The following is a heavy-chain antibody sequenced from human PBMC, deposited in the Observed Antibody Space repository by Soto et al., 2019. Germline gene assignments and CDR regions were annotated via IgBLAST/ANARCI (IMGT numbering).Heavy chain of an antibody. V-gene: IGHV3-64*01. CDR1: GFTFSSYA. CDR2: ISSNGGST. Sequence: GGSLRLSCAASGFTFSSYAMHWVRQAPGKGLEYVSAISSNGGSTYYANSVKGRFTISRDNSKNTLYLQMGSLRAEDMAVYYCARDGAGWESSAFDIWGQGTMVTVSS. J-gene: IGHJ3*02. D-gene: IGHD1-26*01. CDR3: ARDGAGWESSAFDI.